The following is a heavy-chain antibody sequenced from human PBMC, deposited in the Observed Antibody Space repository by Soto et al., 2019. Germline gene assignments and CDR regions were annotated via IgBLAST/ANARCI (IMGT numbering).Heavy chain of an antibody. J-gene: IGHJ3*01. V-gene: IGHV1-69*01. CDR1: GGSFGSSA. Sequence: QVQLVQSGADVKKPGSSVKVSCKTSGGSFGSSAISWVRPAPAQGLEWMGEIIPVFDKANYAQNFQGRLTITADELTGTVFMELSSLISEYTAVYFCARLRRDWGDAFDLWGLWTVVTVSS. D-gene: IGHD3-16*01. CDR3: ARLRRDWGDAFDL. CDR2: IIPVFDKA.